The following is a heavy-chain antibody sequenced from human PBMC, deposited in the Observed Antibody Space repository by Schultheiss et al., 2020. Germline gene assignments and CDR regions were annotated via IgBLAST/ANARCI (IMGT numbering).Heavy chain of an antibody. CDR1: GTSFTDYY. Sequence: SETLSLTCAVYGTSFTDYYWTWIRQPPGKGLEWIGEINHSGSTNYNPSLKSRVTISVDKSKNQFSLKLSSVTAADTAVYYCARAGYDYEYYYYYGMDVWGQGTTVTVSS. D-gene: IGHD3-22*01. V-gene: IGHV4-34*01. CDR2: INHSGST. CDR3: ARAGYDYEYYYYYGMDV. J-gene: IGHJ6*02.